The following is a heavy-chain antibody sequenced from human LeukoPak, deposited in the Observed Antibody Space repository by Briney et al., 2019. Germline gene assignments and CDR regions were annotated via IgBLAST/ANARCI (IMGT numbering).Heavy chain of an antibody. CDR1: GFTFSSYA. J-gene: IGHJ4*02. CDR2: ISASGGST. CDR3: AKDRGYSYGHPFDS. V-gene: IGHV3-23*01. Sequence: GGSLRLSCAASGFTFSSYAMSWVRQAPGKGLEWVSFISASGGSTYYADSVKGRFTISRDNSKNTLYLQMNSLRAEDTAIYYCAKDRGYSYGHPFDSWGQGALVTVSS. D-gene: IGHD5-12*01.